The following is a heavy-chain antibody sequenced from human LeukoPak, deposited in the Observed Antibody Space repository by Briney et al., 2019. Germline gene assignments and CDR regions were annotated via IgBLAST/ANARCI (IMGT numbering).Heavy chain of an antibody. J-gene: IGHJ3*02. Sequence: GGSLRLSCAASGFTFSSYAMSWVRQAPGKGLEWVSAISGSGGSTYYADSVKGRFTISRDNSKNTVYLQMNSLRAEDTAVYYCTKGVPGSGWYSGFDAFDIWGQGTMVTVSS. D-gene: IGHD6-19*01. CDR1: GFTFSSYA. CDR3: TKGVPGSGWYSGFDAFDI. V-gene: IGHV3-23*01. CDR2: ISGSGGST.